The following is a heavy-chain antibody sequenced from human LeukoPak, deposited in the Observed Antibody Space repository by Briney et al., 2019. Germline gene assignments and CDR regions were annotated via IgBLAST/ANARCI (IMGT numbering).Heavy chain of an antibody. J-gene: IGHJ5*02. Sequence: SETLSLTCTVSGGSINSYYWSWIRQPPGKGQEWIGYVAYSGSTNYNPSLKSRVTISLDTSKNQFSLKLSSVTAADTAVYYCARTVSGYYFNAWGPGTLVTVSS. D-gene: IGHD5-12*01. CDR2: VAYSGST. V-gene: IGHV4-59*01. CDR1: GGSINSYY. CDR3: ARTVSGYYFNA.